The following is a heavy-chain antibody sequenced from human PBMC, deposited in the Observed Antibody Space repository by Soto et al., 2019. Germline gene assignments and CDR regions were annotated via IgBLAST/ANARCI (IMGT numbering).Heavy chain of an antibody. CDR3: TTVLES. CDR1: GFTFTNYW. J-gene: IGHJ1*01. V-gene: IGHV3-74*01. Sequence: EVQLVQSGGGSVQPGGSLRLSCVASGFTFTNYWMHWVRQVPGKGLVWVSRIDGVGTGTSYSDSVRGRFTIARDNAENTLHLQMDSLRAEDTAVYYCTTVLESWGQGTPVTGSS. CDR2: IDGVGTGT. D-gene: IGHD3-3*02.